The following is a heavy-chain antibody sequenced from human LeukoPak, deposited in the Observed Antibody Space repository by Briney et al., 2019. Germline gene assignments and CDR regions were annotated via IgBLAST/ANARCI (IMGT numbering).Heavy chain of an antibody. V-gene: IGHV3-7*01. Sequence: GGSLRLSCAASGFTFSSHWMTWVRQAPGKGLEWVANIKEDGSEKYYVDSVKGRFTISRDNAKNSLYLQMNSLRAEDTAVYYCARGLGYSYGNGDYWGQGTLVTVSS. J-gene: IGHJ4*02. CDR1: GFTFSSHW. CDR3: ARGLGYSYGNGDY. D-gene: IGHD5-18*01. CDR2: IKEDGSEK.